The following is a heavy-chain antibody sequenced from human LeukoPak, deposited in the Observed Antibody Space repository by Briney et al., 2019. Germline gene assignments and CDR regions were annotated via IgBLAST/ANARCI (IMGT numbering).Heavy chain of an antibody. J-gene: IGHJ4*02. CDR1: GFTFSDYY. Sequence: NPGGSLRLSCAASGFTFSDYYMSWIRQAPAKGLEWVSYISSSGSTIYYADSVKGRFTISRDNAKNSLYLQMNSLRAEDTAVYYCARDDFPPRADYWGQGTLVTVSS. D-gene: IGHD3/OR15-3a*01. CDR2: ISSSGSTI. CDR3: ARDDFPPRADY. V-gene: IGHV3-11*01.